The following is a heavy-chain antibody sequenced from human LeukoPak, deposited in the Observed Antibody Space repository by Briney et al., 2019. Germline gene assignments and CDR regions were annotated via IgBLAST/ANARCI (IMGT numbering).Heavy chain of an antibody. CDR2: ISSSSKYI. D-gene: IGHD1-26*01. CDR1: GFTFSTFS. CDR3: VTTWGAHYWYFDL. J-gene: IGHJ2*01. Sequence: GGSLRLSCAASGFTFSTFSMNWVRQAPGKGLEWVSSISSSSKYIFYADSVRGRFTISRDNAKNSLFLQMNSLRVEDTAVYYCVTTWGAHYWYFDLWGRGALVTVSS. V-gene: IGHV3-21*01.